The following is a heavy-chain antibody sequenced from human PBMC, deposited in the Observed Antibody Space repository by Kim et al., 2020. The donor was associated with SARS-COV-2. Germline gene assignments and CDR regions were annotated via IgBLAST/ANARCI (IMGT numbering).Heavy chain of an antibody. CDR2: DGSAK. CDR3: VRAADA. Sequence: DGSAKKHLDDGKGRFTISRDNAKNSLYLQMNSLRVDDTAVYYCVRAADAWGQGTLVTVSS. J-gene: IGHJ5*02. V-gene: IGHV3-7*01.